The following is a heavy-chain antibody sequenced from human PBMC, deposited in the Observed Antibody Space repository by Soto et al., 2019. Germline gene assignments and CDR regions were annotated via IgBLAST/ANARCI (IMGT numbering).Heavy chain of an antibody. V-gene: IGHV6-1*01. CDR1: GDSVSSNSAA. CDR2: TYYRSKWYN. D-gene: IGHD2-2*01. J-gene: IGHJ6*02. CDR3: AREVGYQPYYYYGMDV. Sequence: PSQTLSLTCAISGDSVSSNSAAWNWIRQSPSRGLEWLGRTYYRSKWYNDYEVSVKSRITINPDTSKNQFSLQLNAVTPEDTAVYYCAREVGYQPYYYYGMDVWGQGTTVTVSS.